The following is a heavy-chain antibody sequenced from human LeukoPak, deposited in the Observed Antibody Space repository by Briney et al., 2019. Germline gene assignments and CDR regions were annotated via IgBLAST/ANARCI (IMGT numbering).Heavy chain of an antibody. V-gene: IGHV3-48*03. CDR2: ISSSGSTI. D-gene: IGHD2/OR15-2a*01. CDR3: ARDGFFEYYYYGMDV. J-gene: IGHJ6*02. Sequence: GGSLRLSCAASGFTFSSYEMNWVRQAPGKGLEWVSYISSSGSTIYYADSVKGRFTISRDNAKNSLYLQMNSLRAEDTAVYYCARDGFFEYYYYGMDVWGQGTTVTVSS. CDR1: GFTFSSYE.